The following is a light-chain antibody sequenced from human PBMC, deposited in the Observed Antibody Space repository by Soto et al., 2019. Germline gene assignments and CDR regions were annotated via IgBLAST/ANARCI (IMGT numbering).Light chain of an antibody. CDR3: QQYKTYSRT. V-gene: IGKV1-5*03. CDR2: KAS. Sequence: DIQMTQSPSTLSASVGDRITMTCRASQSISSWLAWYQQKPGKAPNVLIYKASSLESGVPSRFSGSGSRTEFTLTISSLQPDDFATYYCQQYKTYSRTFGQGTKVEIK. CDR1: QSISSW. J-gene: IGKJ1*01.